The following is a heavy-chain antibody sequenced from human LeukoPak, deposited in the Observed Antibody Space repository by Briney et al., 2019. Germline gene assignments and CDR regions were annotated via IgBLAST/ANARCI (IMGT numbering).Heavy chain of an antibody. V-gene: IGHV3-21*01. CDR1: GFTFSSYS. D-gene: IGHD2-2*01. CDR2: ISSSSSYI. Sequence: PGGSLRLSCAASGFTFSSYSMNWVRQAPGKGLEWVSSISSSSSYIYYADSVKGRFTISRDNAKNSLYLQMNSLRAEDTAVYYCARAFAVTSDFDYWGQGTLVTVSS. CDR3: ARAFAVTSDFDY. J-gene: IGHJ4*02.